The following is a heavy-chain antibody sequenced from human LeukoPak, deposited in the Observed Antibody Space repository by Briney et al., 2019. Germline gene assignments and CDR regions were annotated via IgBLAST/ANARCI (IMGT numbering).Heavy chain of an antibody. Sequence: GGSLRLSCAASGFTFSSYGMHWVRQAPGKGLEWVAFIRYGGSNKYYADSVKGRFTISRDNSKNTLYLQMNGLRAEDTAVYYCAKDEDYYDSSGYYCFWGQGTLVTVSS. V-gene: IGHV3-30*02. CDR1: GFTFSSYG. CDR2: IRYGGSNK. J-gene: IGHJ4*02. D-gene: IGHD3-22*01. CDR3: AKDEDYYDSSGYYCF.